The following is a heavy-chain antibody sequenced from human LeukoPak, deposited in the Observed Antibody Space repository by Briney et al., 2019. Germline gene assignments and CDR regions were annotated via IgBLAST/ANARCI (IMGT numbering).Heavy chain of an antibody. CDR2: IYYSGST. CDR1: GGSISSGGYY. J-gene: IGHJ4*02. CDR3: ARVRDIVGATTLNYFDY. D-gene: IGHD1-26*01. V-gene: IGHV4-31*03. Sequence: SQTLSLTCTVSGGSISSGGYYWSWIRQHPGKGLEWIGYIYYSGSTYYNPSLKSRVTISVDTSKNQFSLKLSSVTAADTAVYYCARVRDIVGATTLNYFDYWGQGTLVTVSS.